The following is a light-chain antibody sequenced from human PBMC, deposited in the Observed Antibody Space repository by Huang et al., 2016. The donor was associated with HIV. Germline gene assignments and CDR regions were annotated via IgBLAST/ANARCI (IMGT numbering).Light chain of an antibody. CDR1: QSLLHTDGKTY. CDR2: EVS. J-gene: IGKJ1*01. Sequence: DIVMTQTPLSLSVTPGQPASISCKSSQSLLHTDGKTYLYWYLQEPGQSPQLLIYEVSNRRSGVPDRISGSGSGANFTLKISRVEAEDVGVYYCMQSIQPATFGQGTKVEVK. V-gene: IGKV2D-29*02. CDR3: MQSIQPAT.